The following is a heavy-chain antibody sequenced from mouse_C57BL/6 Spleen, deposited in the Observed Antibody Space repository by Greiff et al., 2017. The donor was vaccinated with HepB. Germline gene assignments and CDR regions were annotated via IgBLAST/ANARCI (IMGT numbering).Heavy chain of an antibody. CDR3: ARVYYGNYGGFFYAMDY. V-gene: IGHV1-19*01. CDR2: INPYNGGT. D-gene: IGHD2-1*01. Sequence: EVQLQESGPVLVKPGASVKMSCKASGYTFTDYYMNWVKQSHGKSLEWIGVINPYNGGTSYNQKVKGKATLTVDKSSSTAYMELNSLTSEDSAVYYCARVYYGNYGGFFYAMDYWGQGTSVTVSS. CDR1: GYTFTDYY. J-gene: IGHJ4*01.